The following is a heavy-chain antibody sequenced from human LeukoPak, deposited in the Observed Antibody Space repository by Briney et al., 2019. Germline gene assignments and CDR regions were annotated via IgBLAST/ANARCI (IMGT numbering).Heavy chain of an antibody. Sequence: ASVKLSCKPSGYTFTSYGTSWVPHTPGQGLEWMGWITAYNGNTNYAQKLQGRVTMTTDTATSTDYMELRSLRSGDTAVYYCARELKEDCSGGSCYFDYWGQGTLVTVSS. CDR2: ITAYNGNT. CDR1: GYTFTSYG. D-gene: IGHD2-15*01. V-gene: IGHV1-18*01. CDR3: ARELKEDCSGGSCYFDY. J-gene: IGHJ4*02.